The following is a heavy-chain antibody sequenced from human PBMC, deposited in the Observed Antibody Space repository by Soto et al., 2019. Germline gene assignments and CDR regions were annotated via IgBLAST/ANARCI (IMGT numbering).Heavy chain of an antibody. Sequence: QVQLVQSGAEVKKPGASVKVSCKASGYTFTSYAMHWVRQAPGQRLEWMGWINAGNGNTKYSQKFQGRVTITRDTSASTSYMELSSLRSEDTAVYYCARSLITIFGVVIPSFDYWGQGTLVTVSS. D-gene: IGHD3-3*01. CDR3: ARSLITIFGVVIPSFDY. CDR2: INAGNGNT. CDR1: GYTFTSYA. V-gene: IGHV1-3*01. J-gene: IGHJ4*02.